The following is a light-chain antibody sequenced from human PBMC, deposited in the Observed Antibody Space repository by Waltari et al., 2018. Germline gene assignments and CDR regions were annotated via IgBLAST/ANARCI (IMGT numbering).Light chain of an antibody. CDR3: QQYYSTPLS. CDR2: WAS. V-gene: IGKV4-1*01. J-gene: IGKJ4*01. CDR1: HSVLYSSNHNNY. Sequence: DIVLTQSPASLAVSLGERATLTCKSSHSVLYSSNHNNYLAWYPPRPGQPPKLHIGWASTRESGVPDRFSGSGSGTDFTLTISSLQAEDGAVYYCQQYYSTPLSFGGGTKVEIK.